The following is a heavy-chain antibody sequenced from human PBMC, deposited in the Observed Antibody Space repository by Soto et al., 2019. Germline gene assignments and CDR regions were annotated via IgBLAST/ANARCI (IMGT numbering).Heavy chain of an antibody. Sequence: EVQLVESGGGLVQPGGSLRLSCAASRFTFSKYWMSWVRQAPGKGPEWVANISPAGSEKFYVGSVKGRFTISRDNAENSLFLQMNSLRVEDTAVYYCSRDQGYLDYWGQGAPVTVPS. V-gene: IGHV3-7*01. CDR2: ISPAGSEK. CDR1: RFTFSKYW. D-gene: IGHD2-2*01. CDR3: SRDQGYLDY. J-gene: IGHJ4*02.